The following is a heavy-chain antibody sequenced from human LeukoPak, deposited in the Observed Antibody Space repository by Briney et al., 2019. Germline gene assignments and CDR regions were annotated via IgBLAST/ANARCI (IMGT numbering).Heavy chain of an antibody. J-gene: IGHJ2*01. CDR1: GFTFNYHS. Sequence: PGGSLRLSCAAYGFTFNYHSMNWVRQAPGKGLEWISYISRSGDTIYYADSVMGRFTISRDNANNSLYLQMNSLRDEDTAVYFCARLLKYYYDSSGYGEDWYFDLWGRGTLVTVSS. V-gene: IGHV3-48*02. D-gene: IGHD3-22*01. CDR2: ISRSGDTI. CDR3: ARLLKYYYDSSGYGEDWYFDL.